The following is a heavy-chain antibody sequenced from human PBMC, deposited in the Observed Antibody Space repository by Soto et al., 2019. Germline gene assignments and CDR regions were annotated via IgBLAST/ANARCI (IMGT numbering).Heavy chain of an antibody. CDR3: AKPQPSYYYDSSGYYYFDY. CDR2: ISGSGGST. CDR1: GFTFSSYA. J-gene: IGHJ4*02. V-gene: IGHV3-23*01. D-gene: IGHD3-22*01. Sequence: GGSLRLSCAASGFTFSSYAMSWVRQAPGKGLEWVSAISGSGGSTYYADSAKGRFTISRDNSKNTLYLQMNSLRAEDTAVYYCAKPQPSYYYDSSGYYYFDYWGQGTLVTVSS.